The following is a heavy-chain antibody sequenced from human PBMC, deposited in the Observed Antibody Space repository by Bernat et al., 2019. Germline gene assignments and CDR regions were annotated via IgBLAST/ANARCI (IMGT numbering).Heavy chain of an antibody. Sequence: EVQLVESGGGLVKPGGSLRLSCAASGFTFSSYSMNWVRQAPGKGLEWVSSISSSSSYIYYADSVKGRFTIPRDNAKNSLYLQMNSLRAEDTAVYYCAREGSNIAAAGIPYYMDVWGKGTTVTVSS. CDR2: ISSSSSYI. CDR1: GFTFSSYS. D-gene: IGHD6-13*01. CDR3: AREGSNIAAAGIPYYMDV. J-gene: IGHJ6*03. V-gene: IGHV3-21*01.